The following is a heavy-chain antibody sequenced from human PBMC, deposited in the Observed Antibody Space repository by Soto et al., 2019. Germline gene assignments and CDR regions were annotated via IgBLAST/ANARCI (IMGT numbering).Heavy chain of an antibody. CDR2: INTDNGNT. CDR3: ARDATGDPDYCYYMDV. D-gene: IGHD7-27*01. CDR1: GYTFNSYS. J-gene: IGHJ6*03. V-gene: IGHV1-3*04. Sequence: QVQLVQSGAELKKPGASVTVSCKASGYTFNSYSMHWVRQAPGQRLEWMGCINTDNGNTKYSQIFQGRFTITRDTSASTVYMEVSSLRSEDTAVYYCARDATGDPDYCYYMDVWGTGTMITVSS.